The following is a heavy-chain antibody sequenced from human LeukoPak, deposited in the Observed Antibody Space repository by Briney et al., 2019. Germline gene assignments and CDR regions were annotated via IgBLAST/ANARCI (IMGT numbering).Heavy chain of an antibody. CDR2: ISGTSVST. CDR1: GFTFRSYA. J-gene: IGHJ4*02. V-gene: IGHV3-23*01. CDR3: ARQHPSYYLDY. Sequence: GGSLRLSCAASGFTFRSYAMSWVRQAPGKGLEWVSTISGTSVSTYYADSVKGRFTISRDNSKNMLYLQMSSLRAEDTAVYYCARQHPSYYLDYSGQGTLVTVSS. D-gene: IGHD6-6*01.